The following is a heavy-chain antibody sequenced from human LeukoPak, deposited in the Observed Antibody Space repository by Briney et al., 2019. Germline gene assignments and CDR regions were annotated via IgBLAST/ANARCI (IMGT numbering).Heavy chain of an antibody. Sequence: ASVKVSCKASGYTFTGYYMHWVRQAPGQGLEWMGWINPNSGGTNYAQKFRGRVTMTRDTSISTAYMELSGLRSDDTAVYYCARESGYSSSSFDPWGQGTLVTVSS. D-gene: IGHD6-6*01. V-gene: IGHV1-2*02. J-gene: IGHJ5*02. CDR1: GYTFTGYY. CDR2: INPNSGGT. CDR3: ARESGYSSSSFDP.